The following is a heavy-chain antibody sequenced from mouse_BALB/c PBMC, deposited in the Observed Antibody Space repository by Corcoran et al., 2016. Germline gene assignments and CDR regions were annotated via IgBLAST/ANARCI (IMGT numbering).Heavy chain of an antibody. Sequence: DVQLQESGTGLVKPSQSLSLTCSVTGYSITSGYYWNWIRQFPGNKLEWMGYISYDGSNNYNPSLKNRISITRDTSKNQFFLKLNSVTTEDTATYYCASYDGYYALFAYWGQGTLVTVS. V-gene: IGHV3-6*02. CDR2: ISYDGSN. D-gene: IGHD2-3*01. J-gene: IGHJ3*01. CDR3: ASYDGYYALFAY. CDR1: GYSITSGYY.